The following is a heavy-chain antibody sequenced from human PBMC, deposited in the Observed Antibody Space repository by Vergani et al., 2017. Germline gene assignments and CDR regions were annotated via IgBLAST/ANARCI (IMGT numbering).Heavy chain of an antibody. CDR3: ARAGVVPADY. D-gene: IGHD2-2*01. CDR2: IKQDGSEK. V-gene: IGHV3-7*01. J-gene: IGHJ4*02. CDR1: GFTFSSYC. Sequence: ELQLLESGGGLVQPGGSLRLSCAASGFTFSSYCMSWVRQAPGTGLEWVANIKQDGSEKYYVDSVKGRFTISRDNAKNSLYLQMNSLRAEDTAVYYCARAGVVPADYWGQGTLVTVSS.